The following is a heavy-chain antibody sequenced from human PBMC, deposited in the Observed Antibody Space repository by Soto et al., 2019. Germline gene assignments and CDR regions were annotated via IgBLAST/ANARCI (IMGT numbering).Heavy chain of an antibody. CDR2: ISTRSGTT. Sequence: EVQLVESGGGWEQPGGSLRPSCAASGFTFISYSMNGVRQAPGKGLEWVSYISTRSGTTYYSDSVKGRFTISRDNAKNSLYLQMNSLRDEDTAVYYCARDLITVAAAYYFDCWGQGTLVTASS. J-gene: IGHJ4*02. CDR1: GFTFISYS. CDR3: ARDLITVAAAYYFDC. V-gene: IGHV3-48*02. D-gene: IGHD6-19*01.